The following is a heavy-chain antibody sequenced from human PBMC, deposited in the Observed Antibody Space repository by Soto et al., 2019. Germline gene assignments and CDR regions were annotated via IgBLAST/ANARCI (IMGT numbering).Heavy chain of an antibody. CDR1: GFTFSDHY. CDR3: VRDSRFLSLDY. Sequence: EVQLVESGGGLVQPGGSLRLSCAASGFTFSDHYMDWVRQAPGKGLEYIGRVRNKANSYSTEYAASVKGRFTISRDDSKNSLYLQMNSLKTEDTAVYYCVRDSRFLSLDYWGQGTLVTVSS. J-gene: IGHJ4*02. V-gene: IGHV3-72*01. CDR2: VRNKANSYST. D-gene: IGHD2-2*01.